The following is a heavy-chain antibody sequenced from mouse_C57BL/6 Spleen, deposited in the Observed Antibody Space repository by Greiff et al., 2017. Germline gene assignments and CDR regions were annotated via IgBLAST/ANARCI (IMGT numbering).Heavy chain of an antibody. D-gene: IGHD2-3*01. Sequence: EVQLQQSGPELVKPGASVKISCKASGYTFTDYYMNWVKQSHGKSLEWIGDINPNNGGTSYNQKFKGKATLTVDKSSSTAYMVRRSLTSEDAAVYYCARSRGYDLDYWGQGTTLTVSS. J-gene: IGHJ2*01. V-gene: IGHV1-26*01. CDR1: GYTFTDYY. CDR3: ARSRGYDLDY. CDR2: INPNNGGT.